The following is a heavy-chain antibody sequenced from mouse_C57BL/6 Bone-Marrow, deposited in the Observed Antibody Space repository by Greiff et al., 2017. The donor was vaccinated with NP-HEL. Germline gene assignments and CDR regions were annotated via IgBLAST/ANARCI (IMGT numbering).Heavy chain of an antibody. J-gene: IGHJ3*01. D-gene: IGHD1-1*01. Sequence: EVKLMESGGGLVQPGGSLKLSCAASGFTFSDYGMAWVRQAPRKGPEWVAFISNLAYSIYYADTVTGRFTISRENAKNTLYLEMSSLRSEDTAMYYCARQDYGSSYSFAYWGQGTLVTVSA. CDR2: ISNLAYSI. CDR3: ARQDYGSSYSFAY. CDR1: GFTFSDYG. V-gene: IGHV5-15*01.